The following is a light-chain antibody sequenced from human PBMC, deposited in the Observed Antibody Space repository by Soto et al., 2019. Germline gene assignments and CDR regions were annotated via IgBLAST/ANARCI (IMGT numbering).Light chain of an antibody. Sequence: RVLTQSPATLSVSPGERATLSCRASQSVGYNLAWYQQKPGQSPRLLIYATSTRATGVPARFSGSGSGTEFALTISSLQSEDFAVYYCQQYTTWPPIFNFGPGTKVDIK. CDR2: ATS. CDR1: QSVGYN. CDR3: QQYTTWPPIFN. V-gene: IGKV3-15*01. J-gene: IGKJ3*01.